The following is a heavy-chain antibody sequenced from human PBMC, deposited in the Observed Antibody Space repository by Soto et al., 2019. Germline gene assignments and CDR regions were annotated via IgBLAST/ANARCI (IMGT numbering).Heavy chain of an antibody. D-gene: IGHD4-17*01. J-gene: IGHJ4*02. CDR3: ARGLIDYGDPFDY. V-gene: IGHV1-69*13. CDR2: IIPIFGTA. CDR1: GGTFSSYA. Sequence: GASVQVSCQASGGTFSSYAISWVRQAPGQGLEWMGGIIPIFGTANYAQKFQGRVTITADESTSTAYMELSSLRSEDTAVYYCARGLIDYGDPFDYWGQGTLVTVSS.